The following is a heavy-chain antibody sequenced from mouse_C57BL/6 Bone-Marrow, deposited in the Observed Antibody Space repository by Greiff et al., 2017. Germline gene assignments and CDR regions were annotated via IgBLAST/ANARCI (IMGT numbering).Heavy chain of an antibody. CDR3: ARVRPGSSYLRYFDV. J-gene: IGHJ1*03. Sequence: EVQGVESGGGLVKPGGSLKLSCAASGFTFSSYAMSWVRQTPEKRLEWVATISDGGSYTYYPDNVKGRFTISRDNAKNNLYLQMSHLKSEDTTMYDCARVRPGSSYLRYFDVWGTGTTVTVSS. CDR1: GFTFSSYA. V-gene: IGHV5-4*01. CDR2: ISDGGSYT. D-gene: IGHD1-1*01.